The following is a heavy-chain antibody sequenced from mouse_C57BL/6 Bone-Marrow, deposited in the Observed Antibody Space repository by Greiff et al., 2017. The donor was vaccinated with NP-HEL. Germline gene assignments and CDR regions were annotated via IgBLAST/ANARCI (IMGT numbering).Heavy chain of an antibody. CDR1: GYSITSGYY. V-gene: IGHV3-6*01. Sequence: EVKLQESGPGLVKPSQSLSLTCSVTGYSITSGYYWNWIRQFPGNKLEWMGYISYDGSNNYNPSLQNRISITRDTSKNQFFLKLNSVTTEDTATYYCASLYDYHDDGFAYWGQGTLVTVSA. CDR2: ISYDGSN. CDR3: ASLYDYHDDGFAY. J-gene: IGHJ3*01. D-gene: IGHD2-4*01.